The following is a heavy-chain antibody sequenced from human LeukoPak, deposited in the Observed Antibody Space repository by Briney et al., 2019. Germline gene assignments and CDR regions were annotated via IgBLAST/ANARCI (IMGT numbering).Heavy chain of an antibody. CDR3: ARSDRLDP. Sequence: TGGSLRLSCAASGFTFSSYEMNWVRQAPGKGLEWVSYISSSGSTIFYADSVKGRFTISRDSAKNSLYLQMNSLRAEDTAVYYCARSDRLDPWGQGTLVTVSS. CDR2: ISSSGSTI. V-gene: IGHV3-48*03. CDR1: GFTFSSYE. D-gene: IGHD1-14*01. J-gene: IGHJ5*02.